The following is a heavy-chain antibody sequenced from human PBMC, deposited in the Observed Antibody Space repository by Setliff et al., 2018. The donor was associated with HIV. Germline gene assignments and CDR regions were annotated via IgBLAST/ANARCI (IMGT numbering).Heavy chain of an antibody. D-gene: IGHD1-26*01. CDR2: ISAYNGNT. Sequence: ASVKVSCKASGDPFSSYAISWVRQAPGQGLEWMGWISAYNGNTNYAQKLQGRVTMTTDTSTSTAYMELRSLRSDDTAVYYCARARGSPTSYFDYWGQGTLVTVSS. CDR3: ARARGSPTSYFDY. V-gene: IGHV1-18*01. CDR1: GDPFSSYA. J-gene: IGHJ4*02.